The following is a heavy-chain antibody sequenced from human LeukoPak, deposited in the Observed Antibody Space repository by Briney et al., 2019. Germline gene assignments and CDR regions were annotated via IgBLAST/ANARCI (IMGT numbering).Heavy chain of an antibody. V-gene: IGHV3-23*01. CDR1: GFTFSSYA. CDR3: AKYRITMIVVGGAFDI. Sequence: PGGSLRLSCAASGFTFSSYAMSWVRQAPGKGLEWVSGISGGGGSTYYADSVKGRFTISRDNYKNTLYLQMNSLRAEDTAVYYCAKYRITMIVVGGAFDIWGQGTMVTVSS. J-gene: IGHJ3*02. CDR2: ISGGGGST. D-gene: IGHD3-22*01.